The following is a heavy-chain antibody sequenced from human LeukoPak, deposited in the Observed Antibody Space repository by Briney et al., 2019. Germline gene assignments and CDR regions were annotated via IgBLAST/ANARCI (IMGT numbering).Heavy chain of an antibody. J-gene: IGHJ4*02. CDR2: IYYSGST. V-gene: IGHV4-39*07. D-gene: IGHD3-16*01. CDR1: GGSISSSSYY. CDR3: ARGGGIGTLGLGY. Sequence: SETLSLTCTVSGGSISSSSYYWGWIRQPPGKGLEWIGSIYYSGSTYYNPSLKSRVTISVDTSKNQFSLKLSSVTAADTAVYYCARGGGIGTLGLGYWGQGTLVTVSS.